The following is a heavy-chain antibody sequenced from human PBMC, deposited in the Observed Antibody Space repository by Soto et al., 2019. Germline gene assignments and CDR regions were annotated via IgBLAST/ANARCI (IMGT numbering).Heavy chain of an antibody. D-gene: IGHD3-22*01. CDR1: GFTFSSYA. CDR2: ISGSGGST. V-gene: IGHV3-23*01. Sequence: PGGSLRLSCAASGFTFSSYAMSWVRQAPGKGLEWVSAISGSGGSTYYADSVKGRFTISRDNSKNTLYLQMNSLRAEDTAVYYCAKADAYYYDSSGYDYFDYWGQGTLVTVSS. CDR3: AKADAYYYDSSGYDYFDY. J-gene: IGHJ4*02.